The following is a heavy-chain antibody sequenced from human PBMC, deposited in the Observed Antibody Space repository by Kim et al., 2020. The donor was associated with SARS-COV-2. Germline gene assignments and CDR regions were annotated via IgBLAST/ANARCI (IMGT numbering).Heavy chain of an antibody. V-gene: IGHV3-30-3*01. J-gene: IGHJ4*02. D-gene: IGHD6-13*01. CDR3: ARDRGTLAHRAIAAATLVLGY. CDR1: GFTFSSYA. CDR2: ISYDGSNK. Sequence: GGSLRLSCAASGFTFSSYAMHWVRQAPGKGLEWVAVISYDGSNKYYADSVKGRFTISRDNSKNTLYLQMNSLRAEDTAVYYCARDRGTLAHRAIAAATLVLGYWGQGTLVTVSS.